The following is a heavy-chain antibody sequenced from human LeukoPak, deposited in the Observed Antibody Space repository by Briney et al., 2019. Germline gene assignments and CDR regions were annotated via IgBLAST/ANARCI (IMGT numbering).Heavy chain of an antibody. CDR3: ARDLRIVGAAMADWFDS. V-gene: IGHV4-4*07. CDR1: GGSISSYY. D-gene: IGHD1-26*01. CDR2: IYTSGST. Sequence: SETLSLTCTVSGGSISSYYWSWIRQPAGKGLEWIGRIYTSGSTNYNPSLKSRATMSVDTSKNQFSLKLSSVTAADTAVYYCARDLRIVGAAMADWFDSWGQGTLVTVSS. J-gene: IGHJ5*01.